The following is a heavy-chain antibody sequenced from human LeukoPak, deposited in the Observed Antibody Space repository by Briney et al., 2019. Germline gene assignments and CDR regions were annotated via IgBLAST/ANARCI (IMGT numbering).Heavy chain of an antibody. Sequence: PSETLSLTCAVYGGSFSGYYWTWIRQPPGKGLEWIGEINHSGSTNYNPSLKSRVTISVDTSMNQFSLKLSSVTAADTAVYYCARGTQLWSPAIDYWGQGNLVTVSS. CDR1: GGSFSGYY. V-gene: IGHV4-34*01. J-gene: IGHJ4*02. CDR3: ARGTQLWSPAIDY. CDR2: INHSGST. D-gene: IGHD5-18*01.